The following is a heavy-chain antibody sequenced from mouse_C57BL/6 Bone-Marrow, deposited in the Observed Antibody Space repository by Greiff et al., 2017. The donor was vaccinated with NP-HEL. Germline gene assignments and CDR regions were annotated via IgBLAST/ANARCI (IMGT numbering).Heavy chain of an antibody. J-gene: IGHJ2*01. CDR2: IYPGDGDT. CDR3: AREGGLRPWNY. V-gene: IGHV1-80*01. CDR1: GYAFSSYW. D-gene: IGHD1-1*01. Sequence: QVQLQQSGAELVKPGASVKISCKASGYAFSSYWMNWVKQRPGKGLEWIGQIYPGDGDTNYNGKFKGKATLTADKSSSTAYMQLSSLTSEDAAVYFCAREGGLRPWNYWGQGTTLTVSS.